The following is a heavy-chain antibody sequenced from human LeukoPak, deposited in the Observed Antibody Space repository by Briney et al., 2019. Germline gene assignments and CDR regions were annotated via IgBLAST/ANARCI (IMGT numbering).Heavy chain of an antibody. V-gene: IGHV1-46*01. CDR2: INPSGGST. D-gene: IGHD1-1*01. CDR1: GYTFTSYY. J-gene: IGHJ1*01. Sequence: ASVKVSCKASGYTFTSYYMHWVRQAPGQGREWMGIINPSGGSTSYAQKFQGRVTMTRDTSTSTVYMELSSLRSEDTAVYYCASSGTAAEYFQHWGQGTLVTVSS. CDR3: ASSGTAAEYFQH.